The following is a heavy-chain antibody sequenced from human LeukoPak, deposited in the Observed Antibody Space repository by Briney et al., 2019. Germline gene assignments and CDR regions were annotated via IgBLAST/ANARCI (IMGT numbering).Heavy chain of an antibody. J-gene: IGHJ4*02. D-gene: IGHD3-22*01. V-gene: IGHV3-21*01. CDR2: ISSSSSYI. Sequence: KPGGSLRLSCAASGFTFSSYSMNWVRQAPGKGLEWVSSISSSSSYIYYADSVKGRFTISRDNAKNSLYLQMNSLRAEDTAVYYCARAVPNYYDSSGYIWGQGTLVTVSS. CDR1: GFTFSSYS. CDR3: ARAVPNYYDSSGYI.